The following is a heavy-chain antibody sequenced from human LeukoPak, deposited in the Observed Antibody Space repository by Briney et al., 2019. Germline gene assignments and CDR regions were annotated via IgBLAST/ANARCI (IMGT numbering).Heavy chain of an antibody. J-gene: IGHJ5*02. V-gene: IGHV4-4*07. CDR2: TYTSGST. Sequence: PSETLSLTCTVSGGSISSYYWSWIRQPAGKGLEWIGRTYTSGSTNYNPSLKSRVTMSVDTSKNQFSLKLSSVTAADTAVYYCARDTVGYSYGYDWFDPWGQGTLVTVSS. CDR1: GGSISSYY. CDR3: ARDTVGYSYGYDWFDP. D-gene: IGHD5-18*01.